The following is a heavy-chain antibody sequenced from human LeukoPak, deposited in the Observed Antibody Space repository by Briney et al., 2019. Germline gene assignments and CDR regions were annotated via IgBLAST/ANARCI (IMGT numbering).Heavy chain of an antibody. CDR2: IKQDGSEK. CDR3: ARDFNPAGSSSGWSTCKY. J-gene: IGHJ4*02. D-gene: IGHD6-19*01. V-gene: IGHV3-7*05. Sequence: GGSLRLSCAASGFTFSSYWMSWVRQAPGKGLDGLANIKQDGSEKYYVDSVKGRFTVSRDNAKNSLFLQMSSLRAEDTAVYYCARDFNPAGSSSGWSTCKYWGQGTLVTVSS. CDR1: GFTFSSYW.